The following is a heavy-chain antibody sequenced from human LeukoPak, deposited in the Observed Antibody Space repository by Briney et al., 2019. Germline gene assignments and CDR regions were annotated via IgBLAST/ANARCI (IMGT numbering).Heavy chain of an antibody. CDR3: ARVGPYCGGDCYRNYYYYGMDV. D-gene: IGHD2-21*02. CDR1: GGSFSGYY. V-gene: IGHV4-34*01. J-gene: IGHJ6*02. Sequence: PSETLSLTCAVYGGSFSGYYWSWIRQPPGKGPEWIGEINHSGSTNYNPSLKSRVTISVDTSKNQFSLRLSSVTAADTAVYYCARVGPYCGGDCYRNYYYYGMDVWGQGTTVTVS. CDR2: INHSGST.